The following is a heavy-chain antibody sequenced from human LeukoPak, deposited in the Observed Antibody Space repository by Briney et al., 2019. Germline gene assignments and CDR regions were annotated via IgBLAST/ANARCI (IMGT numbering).Heavy chain of an antibody. CDR2: INPNSGGT. D-gene: IGHD2-15*01. J-gene: IGHJ5*02. CDR1: GYTFTGYY. Sequence: ASVKVSCKASGYTFTGYYMHWVRQAPGQELEWMGWINPNSGGTNYAQKFQGRVTMTRDTSINTAYMELSRLRSDDTAVYYCARGTYRIVVVVAAIHNWFDPWGQGTLVTVSS. V-gene: IGHV1-2*02. CDR3: ARGTYRIVVVVAAIHNWFDP.